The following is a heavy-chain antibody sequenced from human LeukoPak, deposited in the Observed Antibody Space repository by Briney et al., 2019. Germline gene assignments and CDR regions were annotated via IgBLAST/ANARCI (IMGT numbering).Heavy chain of an antibody. CDR1: GYTFTYYY. Sequence: ASVKVSCKASGYTFTYYYMYWVRQAPGQGLEWMCSINPNTGGTNYAQKFQGRVTMTRDTSISTAYMELSRLRSDDTAVYHCARSNYVSGSSFWFDPWGQGTLVTVSS. D-gene: IGHD3-10*01. CDR3: ARSNYVSGSSFWFDP. CDR2: INPNTGGT. V-gene: IGHV1-2*02. J-gene: IGHJ5*02.